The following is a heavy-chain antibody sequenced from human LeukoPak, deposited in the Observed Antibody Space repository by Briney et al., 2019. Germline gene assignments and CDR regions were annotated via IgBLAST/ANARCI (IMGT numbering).Heavy chain of an antibody. Sequence: SETLSLTCTVSGGSISSSSYYWGWIRQPPGKGLEWIGSIYYSGSTYYDPSLKSRVTISVDTSKNQFSLKLSSVTAADTAVYYCARQQVRYFDYWGQGTLVTVSS. V-gene: IGHV4-39*01. J-gene: IGHJ4*02. CDR2: IYYSGST. D-gene: IGHD3-9*01. CDR3: ARQQVRYFDY. CDR1: GGSISSSSYY.